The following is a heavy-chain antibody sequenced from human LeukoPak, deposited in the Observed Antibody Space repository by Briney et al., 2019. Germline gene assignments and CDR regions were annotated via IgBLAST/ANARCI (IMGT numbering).Heavy chain of an antibody. D-gene: IGHD6-13*01. CDR1: GYTFANYN. CDR3: ASPRKQLVPYYYGMDV. CDR2: INPSGGGT. V-gene: IGHV1-46*01. J-gene: IGHJ6*02. Sequence: ASVKVSCKTSGYTFANYNIHWLRQAPGQGLEWMGIINPSGGGTSYAQEFQGRVTMTRDTSTSTVYMELSSLRSEDTAVYYCASPRKQLVPYYYGMDVWGQGTTVTVSS.